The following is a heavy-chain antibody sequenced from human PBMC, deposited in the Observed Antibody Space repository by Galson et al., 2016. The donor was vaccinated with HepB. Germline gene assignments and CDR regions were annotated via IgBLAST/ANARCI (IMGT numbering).Heavy chain of an antibody. D-gene: IGHD1-26*01. CDR2: ISRDSGEI. Sequence: SLRLSCAASGFTFDDYAMHWVRQAPGRGLEWVSGISRDSGEIGYADSVMARFTISRDNAKNSLYLQMNSLRTEDTAFYFCAKGIPRGDSGSYYRPFDYWGQGTLVTVSS. CDR1: GFTFDDYA. V-gene: IGHV3-9*01. J-gene: IGHJ4*02. CDR3: AKGIPRGDSGSYYRPFDY.